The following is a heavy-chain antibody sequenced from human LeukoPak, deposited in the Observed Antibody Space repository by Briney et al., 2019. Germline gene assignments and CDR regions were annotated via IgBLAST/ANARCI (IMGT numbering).Heavy chain of an antibody. D-gene: IGHD5-18*01. CDR1: GYNFNRYT. Sequence: ASVKVSCKTSGYNFNRYTITWVRPAPGQGLEWMGWVSTSNGDTSYADKFQGRVTMTTETVTKTAYMELRRLRSGDTAMYFCARVSDTSMVTPGFDSWGQGTLVTVSS. J-gene: IGHJ4*02. CDR3: ARVSDTSMVTPGFDS. V-gene: IGHV1-18*01. CDR2: VSTSNGDT.